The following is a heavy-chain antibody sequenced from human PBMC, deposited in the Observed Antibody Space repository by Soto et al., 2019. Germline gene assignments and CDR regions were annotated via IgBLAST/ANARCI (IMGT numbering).Heavy chain of an antibody. CDR3: ARAGLYYFDY. V-gene: IGHV3-30-3*01. CDR1: GFTFSSYA. J-gene: IGHJ4*02. D-gene: IGHD2-21*02. CDR2: ISYDGSNK. Sequence: ESGGGVVPPGRSLRLSCAASGFTFSSYAMHWVRQAPGKGLEWVAVISYDGSNKYYADSVKGRFTISRDNSKNTLYLQMNSLRAEDTAVYYCARAGLYYFDYWGQGTLVTVSS.